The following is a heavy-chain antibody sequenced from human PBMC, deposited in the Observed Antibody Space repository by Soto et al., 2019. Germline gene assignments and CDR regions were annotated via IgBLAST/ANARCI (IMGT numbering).Heavy chain of an antibody. CDR1: GGSFSGDC. D-gene: IGHD3-16*02. CDR3: ARVASDYDYVWGSHRYPGYYYFAMDA. V-gene: IGHV4-34*01. CDR2: INHSGST. J-gene: IGHJ6*02. Sequence: SQALSLTWAGYGGSFSGDCWSGIRQPPGKGLEWIGEINHSGSTNYNPSLKSRVTISVDTSKNQFSLKLSSVTAADTAVYYCARVASDYDYVWGSHRYPGYYYFAMDAWGQGTTVT.